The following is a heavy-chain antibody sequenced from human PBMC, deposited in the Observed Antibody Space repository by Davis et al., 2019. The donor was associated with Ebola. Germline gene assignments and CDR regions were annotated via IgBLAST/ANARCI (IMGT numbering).Heavy chain of an antibody. Sequence: GASLRLSCAASGFTFSSYAMSWVRQSPGKGLEWVSAISGSGGSTYYADSVKGRFTISRDNSKNTLYLQMNSLKAEETAVYYCANHKNYYYGMDVWGQGTTVTVSS. V-gene: IGHV3-23*01. CDR1: GFTFSSYA. J-gene: IGHJ6*02. CDR2: ISGSGGST. CDR3: ANHKNYYYGMDV.